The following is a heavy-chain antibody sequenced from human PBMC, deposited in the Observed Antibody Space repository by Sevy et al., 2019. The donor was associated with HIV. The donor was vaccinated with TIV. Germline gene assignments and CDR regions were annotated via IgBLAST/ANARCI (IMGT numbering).Heavy chain of an antibody. CDR1: GFTFSSSA. D-gene: IGHD3-22*01. Sequence: GGSLRLSCAASGFTFSSSAVSWVRQAPGKGLEWVSATGGSGGATYYADSVKGRFTISRDNSKNTLYLQMNSLRADDTDVYYCAKDPDSSGYYPDYWGQGTLVTVSS. CDR2: TGGSGGAT. J-gene: IGHJ4*02. V-gene: IGHV3-23*01. CDR3: AKDPDSSGYYPDY.